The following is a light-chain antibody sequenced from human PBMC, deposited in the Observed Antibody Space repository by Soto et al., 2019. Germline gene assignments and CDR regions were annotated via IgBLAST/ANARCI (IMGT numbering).Light chain of an antibody. Sequence: QSVLTQPASVSGSPGQSITISCTGTSSDVGSYNLVSWYQQHPGKAPKLMIYEVSKRPSGVSNRFSGSKSGNTASLTISGLQAEDEADYYCCSYAGSXTLLDYVSGTGTKVTVL. CDR3: CSYAGSXTLLDYV. CDR2: EVS. J-gene: IGLJ1*01. CDR1: SSDVGSYNL. V-gene: IGLV2-23*02.